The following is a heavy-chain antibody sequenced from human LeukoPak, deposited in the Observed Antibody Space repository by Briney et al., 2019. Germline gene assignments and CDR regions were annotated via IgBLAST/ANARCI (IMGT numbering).Heavy chain of an antibody. J-gene: IGHJ5*02. CDR2: IYYSGST. CDR3: ARVRGYCSSTSCYQYNWFDP. Sequence: PSETLSLTCTVSGGSISSYYWSWIRQHPGKGLEWIGYIYYSGSTYYNPSLKSRVTISVDTSKNQFSLKLSSVTAADTAVYYCARVRGYCSSTSCYQYNWFDPWGQGTLVTVSS. CDR1: GGSISSYY. D-gene: IGHD2-2*01. V-gene: IGHV4-59*06.